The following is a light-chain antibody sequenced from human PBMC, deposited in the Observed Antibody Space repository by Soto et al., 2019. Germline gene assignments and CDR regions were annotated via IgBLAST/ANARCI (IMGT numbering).Light chain of an antibody. V-gene: IGKV1-5*03. CDR1: HSISKW. Sequence: DIQMTQSPSTLSSALGDRFAVTCRASHSISKWLAWYQHKPGKAPKLLIYEASSLQSGVPSRFSGSGSGTDFTLTISSLQAEDFATYYCQQTRSYPSTFGGGTKVDIK. J-gene: IGKJ4*01. CDR2: EAS. CDR3: QQTRSYPST.